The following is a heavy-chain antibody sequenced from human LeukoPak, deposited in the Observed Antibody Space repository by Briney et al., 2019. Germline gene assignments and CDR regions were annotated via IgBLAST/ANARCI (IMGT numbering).Heavy chain of an antibody. V-gene: IGHV3-23*01. CDR1: GFMFSSYG. J-gene: IGHJ4*02. Sequence: PGGSLRLSCAASGFMFSSYGMSWVRQAPGKGLEWVSAIRGSDGSTYYADSVKGRFTISRDNSKNTLYLQMNSLRAEDTAVYYCAKWGCSGGDCYPFNFWGQGTLVTVSS. D-gene: IGHD2-15*01. CDR3: AKWGCSGGDCYPFNF. CDR2: IRGSDGST.